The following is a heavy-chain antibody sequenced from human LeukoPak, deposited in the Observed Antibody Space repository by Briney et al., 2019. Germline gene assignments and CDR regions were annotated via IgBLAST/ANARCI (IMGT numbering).Heavy chain of an antibody. V-gene: IGHV3-33*01. D-gene: IGHD2-15*01. Sequence: PGRSLRLSCAPSGFTFSRYGMHWVRQAPGKGLEWVAVIWYDGSNKDYTDSVKGRFTISRDNSKSTLDLQMNSLRAEDTAVYYCARDWRYCSGGTCYGAFDLWGQGTMVTVSS. J-gene: IGHJ3*01. CDR3: ARDWRYCSGGTCYGAFDL. CDR2: IWYDGSNK. CDR1: GFTFSRYG.